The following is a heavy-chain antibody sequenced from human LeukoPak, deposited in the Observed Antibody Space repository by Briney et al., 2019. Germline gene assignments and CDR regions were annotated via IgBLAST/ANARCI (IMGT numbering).Heavy chain of an antibody. V-gene: IGHV1-18*01. CDR3: ARGMSGYTEDPFDI. Sequence: GASVKVSCKASGCTFTSYSINWVRQAPGQGLEWMAWISAYNGNTNYAQKFHGRVTLTRDTSTSTAYMELRSLRSDDTAVYFCARGMSGYTEDPFDIWGQGTVVTVSS. J-gene: IGHJ3*02. CDR1: GCTFTSYS. D-gene: IGHD2-2*02. CDR2: ISAYNGNT.